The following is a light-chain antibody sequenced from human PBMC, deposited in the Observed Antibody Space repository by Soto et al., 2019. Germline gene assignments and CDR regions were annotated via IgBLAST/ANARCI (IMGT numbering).Light chain of an antibody. V-gene: IGLV1-44*01. CDR1: SSNIGRNT. Sequence: QSVLTQPPSASGTPGQRVTISCSGSSSNIGRNTVNWYQQLPGPAPKLLIYSNNQRPSGVPDRFSGSKSGTSGSLAISGLQSEDEADYYCAGWDDSLNGPVFGGGTQLTVL. J-gene: IGLJ2*01. CDR2: SNN. CDR3: AGWDDSLNGPV.